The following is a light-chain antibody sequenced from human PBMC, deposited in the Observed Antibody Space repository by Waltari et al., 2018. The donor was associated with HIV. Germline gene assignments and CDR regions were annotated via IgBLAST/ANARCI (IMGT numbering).Light chain of an antibody. Sequence: DIRLTQSPSTLSASAGDRVAITCRAGQNVGAFLAWYQQKPGKPPKLLIFQASILEGGVPSRFSGSVSGSDFTLTINGLQPDYFATYYCHQYASFSGTFGQGTKVEL. CDR1: QNVGAF. J-gene: IGKJ1*01. V-gene: IGKV1-5*03. CDR2: QAS. CDR3: HQYASFSGT.